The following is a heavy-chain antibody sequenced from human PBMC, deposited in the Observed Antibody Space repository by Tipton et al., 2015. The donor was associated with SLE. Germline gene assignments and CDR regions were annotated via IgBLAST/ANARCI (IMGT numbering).Heavy chain of an antibody. CDR1: GGSIRSSNW. Sequence: TLSLTCAVSGGSIRSSNWWSWFRRPPGRGLEWIGEITRRGKTNYNPSLKSRVTISVDTSKNQFSLNLRSVTAADTAVYYCARGGTGDGRNPFDPWGQGTLVTVSS. D-gene: IGHD4-23*01. V-gene: IGHV4-4*02. CDR2: ITRRGKT. CDR3: ARGGTGDGRNPFDP. J-gene: IGHJ5*02.